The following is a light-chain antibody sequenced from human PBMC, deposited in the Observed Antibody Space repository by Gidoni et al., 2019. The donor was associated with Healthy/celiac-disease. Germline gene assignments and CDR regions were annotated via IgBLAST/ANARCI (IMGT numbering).Light chain of an antibody. V-gene: IGLV2-23*01. Sequence: PGKSITISCTGTSSDVGRYNLVSWYQQHPGKAPKLMIYEGSKRPSGVSNRFSGSKSGNTASLTISGLQAEDEADYYCCSYAGSSTVFGGGTKLTVL. CDR2: EGS. J-gene: IGLJ3*02. CDR1: SSDVGRYNL. CDR3: CSYAGSSTV.